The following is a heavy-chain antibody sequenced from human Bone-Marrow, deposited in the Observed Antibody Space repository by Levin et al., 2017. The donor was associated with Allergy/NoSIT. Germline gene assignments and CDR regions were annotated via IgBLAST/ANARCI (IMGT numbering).Heavy chain of an antibody. CDR2: IWYDGSNK. J-gene: IGHJ4*02. CDR3: ARSIAAAGTGEY. CDR1: GFTFSSYG. D-gene: IGHD6-13*01. Sequence: PGGSLRLSCAASGFTFSSYGMHWVRQAPGKGLEWVAVIWYDGSNKYYADSVKGRFTISRDNSKNTLYLQMNSLRAEDTAVYYCARSIAAAGTGEYWGQGTLVTVSS. V-gene: IGHV3-33*01.